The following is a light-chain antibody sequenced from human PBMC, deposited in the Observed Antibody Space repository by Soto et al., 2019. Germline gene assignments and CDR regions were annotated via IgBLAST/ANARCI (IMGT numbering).Light chain of an antibody. CDR3: QHRYNWPIT. Sequence: EIVLTQSPGTLSFFPGERATLSCRASRSVTNNYLAWHQQKPGQAPRLLIYDASNRAPGIPARFSGSESGTDFTLTISSLEPEDFAVYYCQHRYNWPITFGQGTRLEIK. J-gene: IGKJ5*01. CDR2: DAS. V-gene: IGKV3D-20*02. CDR1: RSVTNNY.